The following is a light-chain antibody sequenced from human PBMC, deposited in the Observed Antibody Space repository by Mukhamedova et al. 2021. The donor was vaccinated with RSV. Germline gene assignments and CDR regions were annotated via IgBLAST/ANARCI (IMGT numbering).Light chain of an antibody. Sequence: GDYNYVSWYQQHPGKAPKLMIYDVSKRPSGVPDRFSGSKSGNTASLTISGLQAEDEADYYCCSYAGSYTWVFGGGTKLTVL. J-gene: IGLJ3*02. CDR1: GDYNY. V-gene: IGLV2-11*03. CDR3: CSYAGSYTWV. CDR2: DVS.